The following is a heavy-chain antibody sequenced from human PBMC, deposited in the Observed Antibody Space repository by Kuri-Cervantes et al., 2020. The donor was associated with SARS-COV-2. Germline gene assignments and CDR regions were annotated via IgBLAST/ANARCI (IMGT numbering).Heavy chain of an antibody. CDR2: ISASGGSA. Sequence: GESLKISCAASGFTFADYAMSWVRQAPGKGLEWVSSISASGGSANYADSVKGRLTVSRDNSKNTLYLQMNSLRAEDTAVYYCARGLGTADAFDIWGQGTMVTVSS. D-gene: IGHD1-1*01. J-gene: IGHJ3*02. CDR1: GFTFADYA. V-gene: IGHV3-23*01. CDR3: ARGLGTADAFDI.